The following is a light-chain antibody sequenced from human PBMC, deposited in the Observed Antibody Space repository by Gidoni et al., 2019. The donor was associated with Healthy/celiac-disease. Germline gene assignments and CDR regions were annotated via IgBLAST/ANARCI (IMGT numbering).Light chain of an antibody. V-gene: IGKV3-11*01. CDR3: QQRANWPLT. CDR2: DAS. J-gene: IGKJ4*01. Sequence: EILLTQSPATLSLSPGERATLSCRASQSVSKYLAWYQHKPGRAPRLLISDASRRASGIPARFSGSGSGTDFTLTISSLETEDFAVYYCQQRANWPLTFGGGTKVEIK. CDR1: QSVSKY.